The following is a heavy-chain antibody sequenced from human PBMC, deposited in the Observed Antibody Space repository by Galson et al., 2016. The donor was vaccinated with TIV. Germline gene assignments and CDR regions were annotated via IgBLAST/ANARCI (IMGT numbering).Heavy chain of an antibody. CDR2: ISDGGNT. V-gene: IGHV3-66*02. J-gene: IGHJ6*02. Sequence: SLRLSCAASGLSVTINYMTWVRQAPGKGLEWVSLISDGGNTYYPDSVKGRFTISRDNSKNTLYLQMNSLRVEDTAVYYCARDRMVDATYYCYYYGMDVWGQGTTVTVSS. CDR1: GLSVTINY. D-gene: IGHD2-8*01. CDR3: ARDRMVDATYYCYYYGMDV.